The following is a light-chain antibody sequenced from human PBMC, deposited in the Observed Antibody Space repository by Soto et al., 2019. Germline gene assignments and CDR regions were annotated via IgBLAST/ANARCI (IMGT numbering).Light chain of an antibody. CDR3: QQYGSSPLT. Sequence: EIVLTQSPGTLSLSPGERVTLSCRASQSVSSSYLAWYQQKPGQAPRLLIYGASSRATGIPDRFSGSGSGTDLTLTISRLEPEDFAVYYCQQYGSSPLTFGVGTKVEIK. CDR2: GAS. J-gene: IGKJ4*01. V-gene: IGKV3-20*01. CDR1: QSVSSSY.